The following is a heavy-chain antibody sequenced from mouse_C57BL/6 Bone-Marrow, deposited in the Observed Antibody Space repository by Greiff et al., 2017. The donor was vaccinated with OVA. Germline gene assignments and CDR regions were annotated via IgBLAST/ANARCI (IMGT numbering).Heavy chain of an antibody. D-gene: IGHD1-3*01. CDR2: IDPANGNS. J-gene: IGHJ3*01. V-gene: IGHV14-3*01. CDR1: GFNINNTY. Sequence: EVQLQQSVAELVRPGASVKLSCIASGFNINNTYMHWVKQSPEQGLEWIGRIDPANGNSKYAPKFQGKATITADTSSNTAYLQLSSLTYEDTDNYYCARRYIAWFAYWGQGTLVTVSA. CDR3: ARRYIAWFAY.